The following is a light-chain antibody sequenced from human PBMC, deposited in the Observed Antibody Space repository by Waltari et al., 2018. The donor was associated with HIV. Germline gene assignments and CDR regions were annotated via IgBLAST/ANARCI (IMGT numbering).Light chain of an antibody. Sequence: QSVLTQPPSVSAAPGQKVSISCSGSTSNIGDNFLSWFQQFPGTAPKLLIYEDYTRPSWIPDRFTGFKSGTSATLVITGLQTGDEAVYYCGTWDTSLSAVVFGGGTNLTVL. V-gene: IGLV1-51*02. CDR3: GTWDTSLSAVV. CDR1: TSNIGDNF. J-gene: IGLJ3*02. CDR2: EDY.